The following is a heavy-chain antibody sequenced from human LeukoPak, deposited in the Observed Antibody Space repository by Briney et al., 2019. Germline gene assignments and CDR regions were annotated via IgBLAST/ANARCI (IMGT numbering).Heavy chain of an antibody. CDR2: IYYSGST. Sequence: KPSETLSLTCTVSGGSISSYYWSWIRQPPGKGLEWIGYIYYSGSTNYNPSLKSRVTISVDTSKNQFSLNLSSVTAADTAVYYCARESDDILTGFDYWDQGTLVTVSS. V-gene: IGHV4-59*01. D-gene: IGHD3-9*01. CDR3: ARESDDILTGFDY. CDR1: GGSISSYY. J-gene: IGHJ4*02.